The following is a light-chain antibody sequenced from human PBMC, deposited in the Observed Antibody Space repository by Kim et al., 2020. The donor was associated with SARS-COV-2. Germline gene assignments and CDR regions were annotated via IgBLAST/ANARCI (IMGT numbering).Light chain of an antibody. J-gene: IGLJ2*01. CDR1: KLGDKY. CDR2: QDS. V-gene: IGLV3-1*01. CDR3: QAWDSSTVV. Sequence: SVSPGQTASITCAGDKLGDKYACWYQQKPGQSPGLVIYQDSKRPSGIPERLSGSNSGNTATLNISGTQAMDEADYYCQAWDSSTVVFGGGNQRTVL.